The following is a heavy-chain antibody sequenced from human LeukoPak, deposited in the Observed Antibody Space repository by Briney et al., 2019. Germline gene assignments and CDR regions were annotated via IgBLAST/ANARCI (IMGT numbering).Heavy chain of an antibody. Sequence: PSETLSLTCAVSGGSISSSNWWSWVRQPPGKGLEWIGEIYHSGSTNYNPSLKSRVTISVDKSKNQFSLKLSSVTAADTAVYYCARDRSHCSSTSCYHWYFDLWGRGTLVTVSS. CDR2: IYHSGST. J-gene: IGHJ2*01. CDR3: ARDRSHCSSTSCYHWYFDL. V-gene: IGHV4-4*02. CDR1: GGSISSSNW. D-gene: IGHD2-2*01.